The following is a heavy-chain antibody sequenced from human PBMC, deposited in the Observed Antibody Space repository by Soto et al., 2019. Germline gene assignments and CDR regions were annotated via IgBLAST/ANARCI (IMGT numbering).Heavy chain of an antibody. CDR1: GYTFTSYG. Sequence: GASVKVSWKASGYTFTSYGISWGRQAPGQGLEWMGWISAYNGNTNYAQKLQGRVTMTTDTSTSTAYMELRSLRSDDTAVYYCARDYYDSSGYSNWFDPWGQGTLVTVSS. CDR3: ARDYYDSSGYSNWFDP. V-gene: IGHV1-18*01. D-gene: IGHD3-22*01. CDR2: ISAYNGNT. J-gene: IGHJ5*02.